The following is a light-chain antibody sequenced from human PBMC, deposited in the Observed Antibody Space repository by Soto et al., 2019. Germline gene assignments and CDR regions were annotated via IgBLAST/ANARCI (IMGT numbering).Light chain of an antibody. CDR3: QQYHTSPLT. J-gene: IGKJ1*01. CDR2: GAS. V-gene: IGKV3-20*01. CDR1: QSVTSSY. Sequence: EIVLTQASGDPCFSSGGRATLLRRVSQSVTSSYLAWYQLKPGQAPRLLIYGASSRATGIPDRFSGSGSGTDFTLTISRLEPEDFALYYCQQYHTSPLTFGQGTKVDIK.